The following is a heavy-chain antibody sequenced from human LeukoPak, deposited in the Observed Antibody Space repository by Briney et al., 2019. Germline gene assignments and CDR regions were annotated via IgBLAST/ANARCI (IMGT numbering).Heavy chain of an antibody. V-gene: IGHV4-59*08. J-gene: IGHJ5*02. CDR1: GGSISSYY. Sequence: SETLSLTCTVSGGSISSYYWSWIRQPPGKGLEWIGHIYYSGSTDYDPSLKSRVTISVDTSKNQFSLRLSSVTAADTAVYYCARHEVYCSGGSCYPNWFDPWGQGTLVTVSS. D-gene: IGHD2-15*01. CDR2: IYYSGST. CDR3: ARHEVYCSGGSCYPNWFDP.